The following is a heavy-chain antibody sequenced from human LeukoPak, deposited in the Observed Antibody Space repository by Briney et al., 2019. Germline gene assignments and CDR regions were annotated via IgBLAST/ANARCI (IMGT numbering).Heavy chain of an antibody. CDR3: ARDRGITMVRGVKSNSFDY. CDR1: GGTFSSYA. CDR2: IIPILGIA. Sequence: SVKVSCKASGGTFSSYAISLVRQAPGQGLEWMGRIIPILGIANYAQKFQGRVTITADKSTSTAYMELSSLRSEDTAVYYCARDRGITMVRGVKSNSFDYWGQGTLVTVSS. J-gene: IGHJ4*02. D-gene: IGHD3-10*01. V-gene: IGHV1-69*04.